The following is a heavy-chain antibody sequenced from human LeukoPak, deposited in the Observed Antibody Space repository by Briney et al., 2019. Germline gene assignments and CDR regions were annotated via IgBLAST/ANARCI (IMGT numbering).Heavy chain of an antibody. CDR1: GYTFTSYA. J-gene: IGHJ4*02. V-gene: IGHV1-3*01. Sequence: ASVTVSCTASGYTFTSYAMHWVRQAPGQRLEWMGWINAGNGNTKYSQKFQGRVTITGDTSASTAYMELSSLRSEDTAVYYCARAQTYYYDSSGYYYPPYFDYWGQGTLVTVSS. D-gene: IGHD3-22*01. CDR2: INAGNGNT. CDR3: ARAQTYYYDSSGYYYPPYFDY.